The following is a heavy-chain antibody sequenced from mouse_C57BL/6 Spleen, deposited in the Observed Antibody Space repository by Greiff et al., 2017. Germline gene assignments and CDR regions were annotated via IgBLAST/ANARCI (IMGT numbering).Heavy chain of an antibody. CDR3: SGSSYPWYFDV. V-gene: IGHV1-54*01. D-gene: IGHD1-1*01. CDR1: GYAFTNYL. J-gene: IGHJ1*03. Sequence: QVQLQQSGAELVRPGTSVKVSCKASGYAFTNYLIEWVKQRPGQGLEWIGVINPGSGGTNYNEKFKGKATLTADKSSSTAYFQLSSLTSEDSAVDFCSGSSYPWYFDVGGTGTTVTVSS. CDR2: INPGSGGT.